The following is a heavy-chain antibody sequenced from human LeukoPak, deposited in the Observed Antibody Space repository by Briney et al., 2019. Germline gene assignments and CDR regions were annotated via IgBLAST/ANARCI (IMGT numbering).Heavy chain of an antibody. J-gene: IGHJ4*02. D-gene: IGHD1-1*01. V-gene: IGHV4-4*07. CDR1: GGSISSYY. CDR3: AREVGPGAGTTFDY. Sequence: KTSETLSPTCTVSGGSISSYYWSWIRQPAGKGLGWIGRIYSSGTTNYNPSVERRVTISVDTSKNQFSLKLSSVTAADTAVYYCAREVGPGAGTTFDYWGQGTLVTVSS. CDR2: IYSSGTT.